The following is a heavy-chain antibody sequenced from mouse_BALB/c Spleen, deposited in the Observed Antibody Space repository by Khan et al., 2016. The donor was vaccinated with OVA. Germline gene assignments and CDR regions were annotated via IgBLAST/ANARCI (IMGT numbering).Heavy chain of an antibody. Sequence: EVQLQESGPGLVKPSQSLSLTCTVTGYSITNNYAWNWIRQFPGNKLEWMGYISYSGSINYNPSLKSRISITRDTSKNQFFLQLNSVTTEDTATYYCARGNYYGYYFDYWGQGTTLTVSS. CDR3: ARGNYYGYYFDY. D-gene: IGHD1-1*01. CDR1: GYSITNNYA. CDR2: ISYSGSI. V-gene: IGHV3-2*02. J-gene: IGHJ2*01.